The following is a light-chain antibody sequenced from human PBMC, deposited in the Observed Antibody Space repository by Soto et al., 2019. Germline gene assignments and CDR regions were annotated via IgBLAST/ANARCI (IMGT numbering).Light chain of an antibody. Sequence: QSVLTQPPSVSGAPGQRVTISCTGSSSNIGAGYVHWYQQLPGTAPKLLIYGNSNRPSGVPDRFSGSKSGTSASLAITGLQAEDEADYYCRSYDSSLSGSVFGGGTKLTVL. V-gene: IGLV1-40*01. CDR3: RSYDSSLSGSV. CDR1: SSNIGAGY. J-gene: IGLJ3*02. CDR2: GNS.